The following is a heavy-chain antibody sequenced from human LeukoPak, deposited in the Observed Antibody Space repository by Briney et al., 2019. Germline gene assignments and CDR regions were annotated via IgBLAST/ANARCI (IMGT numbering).Heavy chain of an antibody. Sequence: GGSLRLSCAASGFTFSSYAMSWVRQAPGKGLEWVSAISGSGSTIYYADSVKGRFTISRDNAKNSLYLQMNSLRAEDTAVYYCARVQYSSGYYFDYWGQGTLVTVSS. CDR1: GFTFSSYA. V-gene: IGHV3-48*03. D-gene: IGHD6-25*01. J-gene: IGHJ4*02. CDR2: ISGSGSTI. CDR3: ARVQYSSGYYFDY.